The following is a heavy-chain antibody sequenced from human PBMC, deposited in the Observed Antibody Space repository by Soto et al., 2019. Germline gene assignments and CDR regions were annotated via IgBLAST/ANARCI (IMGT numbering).Heavy chain of an antibody. J-gene: IGHJ4*02. CDR2: MWNDGSNK. V-gene: IGHV3-33*06. D-gene: IGHD3-3*01. Sequence: PGXSLILSCAASGFTFSSYGMHWVRQAPGKGLEWVAVMWNDGSNKYYADSVKGRFTISRDNSKNTVYLQMNSLRAEDTAVYYCAKEFWSGPFDYWGQGTLVTVSS. CDR1: GFTFSSYG. CDR3: AKEFWSGPFDY.